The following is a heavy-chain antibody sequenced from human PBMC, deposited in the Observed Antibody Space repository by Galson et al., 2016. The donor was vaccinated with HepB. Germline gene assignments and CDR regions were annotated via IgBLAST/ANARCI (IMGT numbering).Heavy chain of an antibody. V-gene: IGHV4-31*03. CDR3: ARVPPIYFYYYGMDV. CDR1: RGSISSSGYY. CDR2: ISYSGST. J-gene: IGHJ6*02. Sequence: TLSLTCTVSRGSISSSGYYWSWIRQHPGKGLEWIGYISYSGSTYCNPSLKSRVTLSVDTSKNQFSLKLSSMTAVDTAMYYCARVPPIYFYYYGMDVWGQGTTVTVSS.